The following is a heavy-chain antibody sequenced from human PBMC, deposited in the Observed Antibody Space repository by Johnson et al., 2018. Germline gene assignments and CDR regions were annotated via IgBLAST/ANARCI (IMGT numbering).Heavy chain of an antibody. D-gene: IGHD3-10*01. J-gene: IGHJ6*02. CDR3: ARDPYYYGSGRAFDWLYYYGMDV. Sequence: VQLVQSGGGLVQPGGSLRLSCAASGFTFSSYWMSWVRQAPGKGLEWVANIKQDGSEKYYVDSVKGRFTISRDNAKNSLYLQMNSLRAEDTAVFYCARDPYYYGSGRAFDWLYYYGMDVWGQGTTVTVSS. CDR1: GFTFSSYW. V-gene: IGHV3-7*01. CDR2: IKQDGSEK.